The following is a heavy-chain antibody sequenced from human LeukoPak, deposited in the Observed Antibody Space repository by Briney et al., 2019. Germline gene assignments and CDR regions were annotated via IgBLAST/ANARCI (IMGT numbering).Heavy chain of an antibody. CDR1: GFTLSSYS. CDR2: ISSSGSTI. V-gene: IGHV3-48*04. D-gene: IGHD1-26*01. Sequence: GGSLRLSCAASGFTLSSYSMNWVRQAPGKGLEWVSYISSSGSTIYYADSVKGRFTISRDNAKNSLYLQMNSLRAEDTAVYYCAREWELPSGNDAFDIWGQGTMVTVSS. J-gene: IGHJ3*02. CDR3: AREWELPSGNDAFDI.